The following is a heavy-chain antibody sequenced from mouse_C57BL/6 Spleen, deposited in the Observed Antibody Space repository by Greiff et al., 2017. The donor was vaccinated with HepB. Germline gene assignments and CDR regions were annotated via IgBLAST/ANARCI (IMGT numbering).Heavy chain of an antibody. CDR2: ISSGSSTI. V-gene: IGHV5-17*01. J-gene: IGHJ4*01. Sequence: DVHLVESGGGLVKPGGSLKLSCAASGFTFSDYGMHWVRQAPEKGLEWVAYISSGSSTIYYADTVKGRFTISRDNAKNTLFLQMTSLRSEDTAMYYCARGTAQAKGSMDYWGQGTSVTVSS. D-gene: IGHD3-2*02. CDR1: GFTFSDYG. CDR3: ARGTAQAKGSMDY.